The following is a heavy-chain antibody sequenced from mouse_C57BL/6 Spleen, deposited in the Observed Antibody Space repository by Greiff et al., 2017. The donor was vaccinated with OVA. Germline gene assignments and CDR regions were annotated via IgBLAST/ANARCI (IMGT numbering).Heavy chain of an antibody. Sequence: EVMLVESGGGLVKPGGSLKLSCAASGFTFSDYGMHWVRQAPEKGLEWVAYISSGSSTIYYADTVKGRFTISRDNAKNTLFLQMTSLRSEDTAMYYCAKGYYYGSSSHYYAMDYWGQGTSVTVSS. V-gene: IGHV5-17*01. J-gene: IGHJ4*01. D-gene: IGHD1-1*01. CDR1: GFTFSDYG. CDR2: ISSGSSTI. CDR3: AKGYYYGSSSHYYAMDY.